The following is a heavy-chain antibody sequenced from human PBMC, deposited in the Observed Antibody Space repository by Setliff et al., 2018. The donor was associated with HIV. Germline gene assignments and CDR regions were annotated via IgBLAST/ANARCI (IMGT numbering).Heavy chain of an antibody. Sequence: SETLSLTCIVSGGSISSSSHYWGWIRQPPGKGLEWIGNIYYSGSTYYNPSLKSRVTMSVDTSKNQFSLNLNSLTAADTAIYYCARGAEYPNWYFDLWGRGTLVTVSS. CDR3: ARGAEYPNWYFDL. V-gene: IGHV4-39*01. CDR2: IYYSGST. CDR1: GGSISSSSHY. J-gene: IGHJ2*01.